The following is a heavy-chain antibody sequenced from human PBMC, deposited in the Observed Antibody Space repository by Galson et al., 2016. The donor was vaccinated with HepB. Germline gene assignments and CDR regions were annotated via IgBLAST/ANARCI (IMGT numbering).Heavy chain of an antibody. CDR3: SRGVYSGSDRYYYYGMDV. D-gene: IGHD5-12*01. J-gene: IGHJ6*02. CDR2: IYNSGST. V-gene: IGHV4-31*03. CDR1: GGSISSGGYY. Sequence: TLSLTCTVSGGSISSGGYYWSWVRQHPGKGLEWIGYIYNSGSTYYNSSLRSRVTISVDTSKNQFSLKLTSVTAADTAVYYCSRGVYSGSDRYYYYGMDVWGQGTTVTVSS.